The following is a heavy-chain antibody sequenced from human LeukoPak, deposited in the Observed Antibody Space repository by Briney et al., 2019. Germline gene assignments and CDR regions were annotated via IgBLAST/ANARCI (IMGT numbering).Heavy chain of an antibody. CDR3: ARGYDSSGYYRPYYYYMDV. CDR2: IYTSGST. CDR1: GGSISSYY. Sequence: SETLSLTCTVSGGSISSYYWSWIRQPAGKGLEWIGRIYTSGSTNDNPSLKSRVTMSVDTSKNQFSLKLSSVTAADTAVYYCARGYDSSGYYRPYYYYMDVWGKGTTVTVSS. V-gene: IGHV4-4*07. D-gene: IGHD3-22*01. J-gene: IGHJ6*03.